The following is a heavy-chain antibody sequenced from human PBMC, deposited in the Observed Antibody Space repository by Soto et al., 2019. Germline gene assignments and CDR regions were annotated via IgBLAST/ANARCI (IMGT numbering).Heavy chain of an antibody. V-gene: IGHV3-7*05. CDR2: IKPDGRET. CDR1: GFMFSDSW. J-gene: IGHJ5*02. Sequence: EAQLVESGGDLVQPGGSLRLSCAASGFMFSDSWMNWVRQAPGKGLEWVANIKPDGRETAYVDSVKGRFTISRDNAKKFLYRQMNSLRVDDTAGYYCASGIAPWGQGPLVTVSS. CDR3: ASGIAP.